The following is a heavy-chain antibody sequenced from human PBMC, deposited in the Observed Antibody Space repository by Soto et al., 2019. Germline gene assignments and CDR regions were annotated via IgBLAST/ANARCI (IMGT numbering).Heavy chain of an antibody. J-gene: IGHJ4*02. D-gene: IGHD5-18*01. CDR3: ARGGRGYSSAPRYYFDY. CDR1: GGSFSSNP. V-gene: IGHV1-69*01. Sequence: QVQLVQSGSEVKKPGSSVKVSCKASGGSFSSNPISWVQQAPGQGLEWMAGIIPIFATVHYAQKFQGRVTITADESTSTAYIELTSLRSEDTAVYFCARGGRGYSSAPRYYFDYWGQGTLVTVSS. CDR2: IIPIFATV.